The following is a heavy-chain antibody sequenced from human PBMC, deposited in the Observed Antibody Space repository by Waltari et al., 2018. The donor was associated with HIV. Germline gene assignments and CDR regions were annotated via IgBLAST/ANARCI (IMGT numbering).Heavy chain of an antibody. CDR1: GFNLKTSD. V-gene: IGHV3-30*02. CDR2: IRFDGSQE. CDR3: VKDEAPVRDAIFDI. Sequence: QVYVVESGGGVVQPGGSLRLSCTASGFNLKTSDIHWVRQAPGRGLAWVAGIRFDGSQEYYGDSVKGRVIISRDNSKNAIFLEMTTPRLEDTAKYRCVKDEAPVRDAIFDIWGQGTMVSVS. J-gene: IGHJ3*01.